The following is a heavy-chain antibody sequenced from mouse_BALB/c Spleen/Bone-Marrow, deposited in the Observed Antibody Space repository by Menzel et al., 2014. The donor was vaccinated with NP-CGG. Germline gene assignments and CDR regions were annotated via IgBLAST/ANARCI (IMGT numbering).Heavy chain of an antibody. CDR2: IYPGDGDT. D-gene: IGHD2-1*01. Sequence: QVQLQQSGAELVRPGSSVKISCKASGYTFTNFWMNWVKQRPGQGLEWIGQIYPGDGDTNNNGKFKGKATLTTDKSSSTACMQLSSLSSEDSAVYFCARVYYGNLDYWGQGTTLTVSS. V-gene: IGHV1-80*01. CDR1: GYTFTNFW. J-gene: IGHJ2*01. CDR3: ARVYYGNLDY.